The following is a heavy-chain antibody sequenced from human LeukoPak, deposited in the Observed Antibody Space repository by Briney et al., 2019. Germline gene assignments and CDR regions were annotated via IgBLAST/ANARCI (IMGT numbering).Heavy chain of an antibody. CDR2: ISSSGSTI. V-gene: IGHV3-48*03. D-gene: IGHD1-26*01. CDR1: GFTFSSYE. CDR3: ARVWYSGSYPVDY. J-gene: IGHJ4*02. Sequence: PGGSLRLSCAASGFTFSSYEMNWVRQAPGKGLEWVSYISSSGSTIYYADSVKGRFTISRDNAKNSLYLQMNSLRAEDTAVYYCARVWYSGSYPVDYWGQGTLVTVSS.